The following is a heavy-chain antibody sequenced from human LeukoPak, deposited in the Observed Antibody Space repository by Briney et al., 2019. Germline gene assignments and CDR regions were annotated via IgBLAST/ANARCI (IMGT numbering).Heavy chain of an antibody. J-gene: IGHJ4*02. CDR1: GGTFSSYA. Sequence: SVKVSCKASGGTFSSYAISWVRQAPGQGLEWMGGIIPIFGTANYAQKFQGRVTITTDESTSTAYMELSSLRSEDMAVYYCASSTSCCQFDYWGQGTLVTVSS. D-gene: IGHD2-2*01. V-gene: IGHV1-69*05. CDR3: ASSTSCCQFDY. CDR2: IIPIFGTA.